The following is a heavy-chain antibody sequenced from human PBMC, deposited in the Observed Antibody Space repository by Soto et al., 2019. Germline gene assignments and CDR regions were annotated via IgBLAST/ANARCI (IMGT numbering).Heavy chain of an antibody. Sequence: SETLSLTCTVSGGSISSYNWNWIRQPPGRGLEWIGYIYYSGSTNYNPSLKSRVTISVDTSKNRFSLKLSFVTAADTAVYYCARLNYYDSTDYFDYWGQGTLVTVSS. J-gene: IGHJ4*02. CDR3: ARLNYYDSTDYFDY. CDR1: GGSISSYN. CDR2: IYYSGST. D-gene: IGHD3-22*01. V-gene: IGHV4-59*01.